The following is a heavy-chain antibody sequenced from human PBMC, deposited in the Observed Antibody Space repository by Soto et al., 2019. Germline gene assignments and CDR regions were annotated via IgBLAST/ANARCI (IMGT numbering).Heavy chain of an antibody. J-gene: IGHJ6*02. D-gene: IGHD2-21*02. CDR1: GYTFTSYG. V-gene: IGHV1-18*01. CDR3: ALAYCGGDCYSPYYYYGLDV. CDR2: ISAYHGNT. Sequence: QVKLVQSGAEVKKPGASVKVSCKASGYTFTSYGISWVRQAPGQGLECMGWISAYHGNTNYAQNLQGRVTMTTDTSTSTAYMELRSLRSDDTAVYYCALAYCGGDCYSPYYYYGLDVWGQGTTVTVSS.